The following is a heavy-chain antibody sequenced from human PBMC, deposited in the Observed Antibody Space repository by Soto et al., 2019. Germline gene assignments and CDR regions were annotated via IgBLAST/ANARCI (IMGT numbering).Heavy chain of an antibody. Sequence: EVQLLESGGGLVQPGGSLRLSCEASGFIFSNYAMSWVRQGPGKGLEWVSVIGGEAVSTNCADSVKGRCTVSRDNSKNTGYLQLYSLRDDDTVVYYCAKDSTSFNGIYDPFDIWGQGTMVTVSS. V-gene: IGHV3-23*01. J-gene: IGHJ3*02. D-gene: IGHD1-26*01. CDR3: AKDSTSFNGIYDPFDI. CDR2: IGGEAVST. CDR1: GFIFSNYA.